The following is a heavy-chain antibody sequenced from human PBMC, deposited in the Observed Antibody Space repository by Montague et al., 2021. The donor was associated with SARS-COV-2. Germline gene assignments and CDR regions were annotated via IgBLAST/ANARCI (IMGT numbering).Heavy chain of an antibody. D-gene: IGHD2-15*01. CDR3: AGGPAATYYYGMDV. J-gene: IGHJ6*02. CDR2: IYTSEST. CDR1: GGSISSGSYY. Sequence: TLSLTCTVSGGSISSGSYYWSWIRQPAGKGLEWIGRIYTSESTNYNPSLKSRVTISVDTSKNQFSLKLSSVTAADTAVYYCAGGPAATYYYGMDVWGQGTTVTVSS. V-gene: IGHV4-61*02.